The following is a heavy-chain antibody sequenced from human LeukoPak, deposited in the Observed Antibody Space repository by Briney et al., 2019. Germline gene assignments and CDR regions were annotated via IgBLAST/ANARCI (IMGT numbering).Heavy chain of an antibody. CDR2: INPNSGDT. J-gene: IGHJ4*02. V-gene: IGHV1-2*02. D-gene: IGHD2-15*01. Sequence: GASVEVSCQASGYTFTGYYMHWVRQAPGQGLEWMGWINPNSGDTNYAQKFQGRVTMTRDTSINTAYMELTRLTSDDTAVYYCARVYSIRSFDYWGQGTLVTVSS. CDR3: ARVYSIRSFDY. CDR1: GYTFTGYY.